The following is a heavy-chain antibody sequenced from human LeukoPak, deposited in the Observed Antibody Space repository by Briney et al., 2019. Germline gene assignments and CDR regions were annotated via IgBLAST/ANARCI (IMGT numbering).Heavy chain of an antibody. CDR1: GFTFSSYA. CDR3: AKNFRGGAYSSMPLNWFDP. Sequence: PGGSLRLSCAASGFTFSSYAMSWVRQAPGKGLEWVSAISGSGGSTYYADSVKGRFTISRDNSKNTLYLQMNSLRAEDTAVYYCAKNFRGGAYSSMPLNWFDPWGQGTLVTVSS. CDR2: ISGSGGST. J-gene: IGHJ5*02. D-gene: IGHD5-18*01. V-gene: IGHV3-23*01.